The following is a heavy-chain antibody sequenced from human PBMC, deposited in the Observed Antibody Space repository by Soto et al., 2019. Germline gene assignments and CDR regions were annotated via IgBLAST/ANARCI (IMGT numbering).Heavy chain of an antibody. CDR1: GFTFSAYD. Sequence: EVQLLESGGGLVQPGGSLRLSCAASGFTFSAYDMSWVRQAPGKGLELVSGISGSDGSTHYADSVKGRFTISRSNSRNTMYLQMNNLRVEDTAVYYCAKLVGERVTTLFDSWGQGTLVNVSS. D-gene: IGHD4-17*01. CDR3: AKLVGERVTTLFDS. V-gene: IGHV3-23*01. CDR2: ISGSDGST. J-gene: IGHJ4*02.